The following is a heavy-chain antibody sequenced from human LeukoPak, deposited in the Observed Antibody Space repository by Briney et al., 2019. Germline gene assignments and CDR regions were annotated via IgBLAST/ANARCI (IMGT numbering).Heavy chain of an antibody. J-gene: IGHJ4*02. Sequence: PGGSLRLPCAASGFTFNTYGMHWVRQAPGKGLEWVAVISYDASNKNYADPVKGRFTISRDYSKNTVYLQMNSLRAEDTAVYFCAKGVGGYTIGYYFDYWGQGTPVTVSS. CDR2: ISYDASNK. V-gene: IGHV3-30*18. CDR3: AKGVGGYTIGYYFDY. D-gene: IGHD5-18*01. CDR1: GFTFNTYG.